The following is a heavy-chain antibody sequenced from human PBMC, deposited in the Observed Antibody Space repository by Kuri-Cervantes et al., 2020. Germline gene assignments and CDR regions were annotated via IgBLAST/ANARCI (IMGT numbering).Heavy chain of an antibody. J-gene: IGHJ5*02. CDR2: IRKRVYGGTT. Sequence: GESLKISCAASGFTFNDYYMSWVRQAPGKGLEWVGFIRKRVYGGTTEYAASVKGRFTISRDDSKSIAYLQMNSLKIEDTAMYYCTIGYGTNHWGQGTLVTVSS. CDR1: GFTFNDYY. V-gene: IGHV3-71*01. CDR3: TIGYGTNH. D-gene: IGHD5-18*01.